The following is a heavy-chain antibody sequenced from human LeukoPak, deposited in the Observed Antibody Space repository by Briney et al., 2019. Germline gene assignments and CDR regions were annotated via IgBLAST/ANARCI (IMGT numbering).Heavy chain of an antibody. D-gene: IGHD6-19*01. CDR2: INHSGST. CDR1: GGSFSGYY. CDR3: ARPQRKAVAAKSSFDY. J-gene: IGHJ4*02. V-gene: IGHV4-34*01. Sequence: SETLSLTCAVYGGSFSGYYWSWIRQPPGKGLEWIGEINHSGSTNYNPSLKSRVTLSVDTSKNQFSLKLSSVTAADTAVYYCARPQRKAVAAKSSFDYWGQGTLVTVSS.